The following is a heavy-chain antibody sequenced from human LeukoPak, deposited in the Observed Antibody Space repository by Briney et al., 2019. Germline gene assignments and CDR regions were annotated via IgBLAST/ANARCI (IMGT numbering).Heavy chain of an antibody. D-gene: IGHD3-10*01. CDR1: GFTFSSYG. V-gene: IGHV3-30*02. CDR2: IRYDGSNK. Sequence: GGSLRLSCAASGFTFSSYGMHWVRQAPGKGLEWVAFIRYDGSNKYYADSVKGRFTISRDNSKNTLYLQMNSLRAEDTAVYYCSKGADVPWFGELFREYYFDYWGQGTLVTVSS. J-gene: IGHJ4*02. CDR3: SKGADVPWFGELFREYYFDY.